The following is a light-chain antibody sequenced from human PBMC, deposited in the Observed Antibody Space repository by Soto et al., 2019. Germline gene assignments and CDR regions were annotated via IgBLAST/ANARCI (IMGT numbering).Light chain of an antibody. V-gene: IGLV2-23*01. CDR3: CSYAGGTSVV. J-gene: IGLJ2*01. CDR1: SSDVGTYNL. CDR2: EDI. Sequence: QSALTQPASVSGSPGQSITISCTGTSSDVGTYNLVSWYQQHPGKAPKLMIYEDIERPSGVSNRFSGSKSGNTASLTISGLQTEDEADYYCCSYAGGTSVVFGGGTKVT.